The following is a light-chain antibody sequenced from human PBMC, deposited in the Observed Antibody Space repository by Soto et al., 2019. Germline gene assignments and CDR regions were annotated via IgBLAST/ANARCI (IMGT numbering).Light chain of an antibody. CDR3: SSYTSSSRDV. V-gene: IGLV2-14*01. CDR2: EVS. J-gene: IGLJ1*01. CDR1: SSDVGGYNY. Sequence: QSALTQPASVSGSPGQSITISCTGTSSDVGGYNYVSWYQQHPGKAPKLMIYEVSNWPSGVSNRFSGSKSGNTASLTISGLQAEDEADYYCSSYTSSSRDVFGTGTKLTVL.